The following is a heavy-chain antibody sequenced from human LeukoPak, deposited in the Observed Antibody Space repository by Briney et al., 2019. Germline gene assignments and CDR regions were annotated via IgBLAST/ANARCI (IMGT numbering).Heavy chain of an antibody. J-gene: IGHJ4*03. D-gene: IGHD3-3*02. CDR2: IDHRGDT. V-gene: IGHV4-34*01. CDR1: GGSFSRYY. Sequence: RSETLSLTCAVYGGSFSRYYWSWIRQSPGKGLEWIAEIDHRGDTNYNPSVKSRVTISVDTSKSQFSLKVRSLSAADTAVYYCARGATISETGYFDFWGQGILVTDPS. CDR3: ARGATISETGYFDF.